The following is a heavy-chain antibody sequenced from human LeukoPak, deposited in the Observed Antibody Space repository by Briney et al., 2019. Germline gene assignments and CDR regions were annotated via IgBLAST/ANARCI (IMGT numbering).Heavy chain of an antibody. J-gene: IGHJ4*02. CDR3: ARDSGSSGWSLPVYFDY. CDR2: ISYDGSNK. D-gene: IGHD6-19*01. Sequence: PGRSLRLSCAASGFTFSSYAVHWVRQAPGKGLEWVAVISYDGSNKYYADSVKGRVTISRDNSKNTLYLQMNSLRAEDTAVYYCARDSGSSGWSLPVYFDYWGQGTLVTVSS. V-gene: IGHV3-30-3*01. CDR1: GFTFSSYA.